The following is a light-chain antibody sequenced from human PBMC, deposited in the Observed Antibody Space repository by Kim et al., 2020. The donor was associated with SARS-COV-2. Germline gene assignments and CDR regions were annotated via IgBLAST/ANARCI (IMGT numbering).Light chain of an antibody. CDR1: STDVCDYDS. Sequence: GQPFPIPCTVTSTDVCDYDSVSLYPPPPGKAPKLILYVVTNRPSGVSPRFSGSKSGNAASLTISGLQAEDEADYYCCSYSGSTFYVFGGGTKVTVL. J-gene: IGLJ1*01. CDR2: VVT. V-gene: IGLV2-14*03. CDR3: CSYSGSTFYV.